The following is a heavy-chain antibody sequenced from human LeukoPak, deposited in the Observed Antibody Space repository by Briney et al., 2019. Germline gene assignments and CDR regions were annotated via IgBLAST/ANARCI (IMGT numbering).Heavy chain of an antibody. CDR2: ISYDGSNE. CDR3: ARDQHVKTLSGSLLVY. D-gene: IGHD3-22*01. V-gene: IGHV3-30-3*01. Sequence: QTGGSLRLSCAASGFTFSRYAMHWVRQAPGKGLEWVAVISYDGSNEYYVDSVKGRFTISRDNSKNTLYLEMNSLSTEDTAVYYCARDQHVKTLSGSLLVYWGQGTLVTVSS. CDR1: GFTFSRYA. J-gene: IGHJ4*02.